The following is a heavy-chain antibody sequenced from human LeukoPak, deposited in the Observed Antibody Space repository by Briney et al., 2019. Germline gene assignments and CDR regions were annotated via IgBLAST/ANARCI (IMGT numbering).Heavy chain of an antibody. CDR2: INHSGST. V-gene: IGHV4-34*01. Sequence: KPSETLSLTCAVYGGSFSGYYWSWIRQPPGKGLEWIGEINHSGSTNYNPSLKSRVTISVDTSKNQFSLKLSSVAAADTAVYYCATFGWFGKDYWGQGTLVTVSS. CDR3: ATFGWFGKDY. CDR1: GGSFSGYY. J-gene: IGHJ4*02. D-gene: IGHD3-10*01.